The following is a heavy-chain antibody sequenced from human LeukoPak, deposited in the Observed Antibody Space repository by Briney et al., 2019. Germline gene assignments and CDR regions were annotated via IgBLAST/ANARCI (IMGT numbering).Heavy chain of an antibody. CDR1: GYSISSGYY. CDR2: SGST. V-gene: IGHV4-38-2*02. Sequence: PSETLSLTCTVSGYSISSGYYWGWIRQPPGKGLEWIGSGSTYYNPSLKSRVTISVDTSKNQFSLNLSSVIAADTAVYYCARDDQPDVGFDYWGQGTLVTVSS. D-gene: IGHD1-26*01. CDR3: ARDDQPDVGFDY. J-gene: IGHJ4*02.